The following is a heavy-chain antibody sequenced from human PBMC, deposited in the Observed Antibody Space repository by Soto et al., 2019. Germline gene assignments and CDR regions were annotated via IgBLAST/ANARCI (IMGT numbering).Heavy chain of an antibody. D-gene: IGHD4-17*01. Sequence: SETLSLTCTVSGGSISSGDYYWIWIRQPPGKGLEWIGYIYYSGSTYYNPSLKSRVTISVDTSKNQFSLKLSSVTAADTAVYYCARDRADGASRDYWGQGTLVTVAS. CDR3: ARDRADGASRDY. V-gene: IGHV4-30-4*01. CDR1: GGSISSGDYY. J-gene: IGHJ4*02. CDR2: IYYSGST.